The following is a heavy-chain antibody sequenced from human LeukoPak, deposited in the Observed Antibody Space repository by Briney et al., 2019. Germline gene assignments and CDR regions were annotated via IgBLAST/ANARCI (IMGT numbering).Heavy chain of an antibody. Sequence: GGSLRLSCAASGFTFSSYGMSWVRQAPGKGLEWVANIKQDGSEKYYVDSVKGRFTISRDNAKNSLYLQMNSLRAEDTAVYYCARDRTTVTTGASRDYYYYMDVWGKGTTVTVSS. D-gene: IGHD4-17*01. V-gene: IGHV3-7*01. J-gene: IGHJ6*03. CDR1: GFTFSSYG. CDR3: ARDRTTVTTGASRDYYYYMDV. CDR2: IKQDGSEK.